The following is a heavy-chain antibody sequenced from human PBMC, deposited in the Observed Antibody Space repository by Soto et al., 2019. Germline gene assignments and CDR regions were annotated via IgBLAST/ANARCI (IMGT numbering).Heavy chain of an antibody. CDR1: GGSIISGAYY. D-gene: IGHD3-22*01. Sequence: QVQLQESGPGLVNPSQTLSLTCTVSGGSIISGAYYWSWIRLRPGKGLEWIGYIYYSGSTYYSPSLKSRVTMSVDESKNKLSLKLSSVTVADTAVFFCARQNYFDGSGYLDYWGQGTLVTVSS. CDR2: IYYSGST. V-gene: IGHV4-31*03. CDR3: ARQNYFDGSGYLDY. J-gene: IGHJ4*02.